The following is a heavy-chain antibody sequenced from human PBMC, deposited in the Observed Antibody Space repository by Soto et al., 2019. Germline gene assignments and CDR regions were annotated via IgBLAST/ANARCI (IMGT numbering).Heavy chain of an antibody. D-gene: IGHD6-19*01. J-gene: IGHJ5*02. V-gene: IGHV4-30-4*01. CDR1: GGSISSGDYY. CDR3: ARRTTGSGWYPMSDT. CDR2: IYHTGSA. Sequence: PSETLSLTCTVSGGSISSGDYYWSWIRQPPGKGLEWIGEIYHTGSANYKPSLESRVTISVDKSKNRFSLILTSVTAADTATYYCARRTTGSGWYPMSDTWGQGALVTVSS.